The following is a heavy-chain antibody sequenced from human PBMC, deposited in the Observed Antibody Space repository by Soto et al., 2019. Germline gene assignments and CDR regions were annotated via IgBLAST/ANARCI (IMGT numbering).Heavy chain of an antibody. CDR1: GFTFDDCA. Sequence: EVQLVESGGGLVQPGRSLRLSCAASGFTFDDCATHWVRQAPGKGLEWVSGISWNSAMIGYADSVKGRFTISRDNAKNSLYLQMNSLRPEDTALYFCAKDNRADRGAFDYWGQGTLVSVFS. D-gene: IGHD3-10*01. CDR2: ISWNSAMI. CDR3: AKDNRADRGAFDY. J-gene: IGHJ4*02. V-gene: IGHV3-9*01.